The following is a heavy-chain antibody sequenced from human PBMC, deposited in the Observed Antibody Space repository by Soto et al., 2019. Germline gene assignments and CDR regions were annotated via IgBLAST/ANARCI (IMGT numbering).Heavy chain of an antibody. Sequence: GGSLRLSCAASGFTFRTYGMHWVRQAPGKGLEWVAVIWADGSTEKYADSVRGRFTISRDNSKNTLYLQMNSLRAEDTAVYYCATDAGSSPFDYWGQGTQVTVSS. J-gene: IGHJ4*02. CDR2: IWADGSTE. CDR3: ATDAGSSPFDY. V-gene: IGHV3-33*01. CDR1: GFTFRTYG.